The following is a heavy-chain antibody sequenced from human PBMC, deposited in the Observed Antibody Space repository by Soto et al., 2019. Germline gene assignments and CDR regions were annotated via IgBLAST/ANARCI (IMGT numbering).Heavy chain of an antibody. CDR1: GFTFDDYA. V-gene: IGHV3-9*01. Sequence: GGSLRLSCAASGFTFDDYAMHWVRQAPGKGLEWVSGISWNSGSIGYADSVKGRFTISRDNAKNSLYLQMNSLRAEDTALYYCAKDITSSSPAFFDYWGQGTLVTVSS. D-gene: IGHD6-6*01. CDR2: ISWNSGSI. J-gene: IGHJ4*02. CDR3: AKDITSSSPAFFDY.